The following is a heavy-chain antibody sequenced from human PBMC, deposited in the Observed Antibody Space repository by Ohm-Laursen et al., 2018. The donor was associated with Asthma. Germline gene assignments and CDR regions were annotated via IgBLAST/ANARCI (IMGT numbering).Heavy chain of an antibody. Sequence: SLRLSCAASGFTFNKHHMTWVRQAPGKGLEWVAVISYDGSNKYYADSVKGRFTISRDNSKNTLYLQMNSLRAEDTAVYYCAKGAGWGGVDYWGQGTLVTVSS. V-gene: IGHV3-30*18. D-gene: IGHD1-26*01. CDR1: GFTFNKHH. J-gene: IGHJ4*02. CDR3: AKGAGWGGVDY. CDR2: ISYDGSNK.